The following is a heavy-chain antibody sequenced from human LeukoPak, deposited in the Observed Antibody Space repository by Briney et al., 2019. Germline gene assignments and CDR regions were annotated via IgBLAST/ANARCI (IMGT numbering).Heavy chain of an antibody. CDR2: ISYDGSNK. V-gene: IGHV3-30*04. J-gene: IGHJ4*02. Sequence: PGRSLRLSCAASGFTFSSYAMHWVRQAPGKGLEWVAVISYDGSNKYYADSVKGRFTISRDNSKNTLYLQMNSLRAEHTAVYYCARDGVRYSGYDTYYFDYWGQGTLVTVSS. CDR3: ARDGVRYSGYDTYYFDY. CDR1: GFTFSSYA. D-gene: IGHD5-12*01.